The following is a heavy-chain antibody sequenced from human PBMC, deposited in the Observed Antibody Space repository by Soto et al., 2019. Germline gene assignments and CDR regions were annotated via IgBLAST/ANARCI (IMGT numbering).Heavy chain of an antibody. J-gene: IGHJ6*02. CDR2: INSDGSSA. CDR3: VRDTRPAGRRGIYYHYGMDV. V-gene: IGHV3-74*01. CDR1: GFTFRNFW. D-gene: IGHD6-13*01. Sequence: LRLSCAAAGFTFRNFWMHWVRQGPGKGLVWVSGINSDGSSATYADSVKGRFTISRDNAKNTVYLQMNSLRAEDTALYYCVRDTRPAGRRGIYYHYGMDVWGQGTTVTVSS.